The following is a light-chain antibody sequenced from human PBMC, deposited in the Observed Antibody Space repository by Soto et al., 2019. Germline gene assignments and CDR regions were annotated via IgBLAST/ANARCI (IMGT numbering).Light chain of an antibody. J-gene: IGLJ2*01. CDR1: SSNIGAGYD. CDR2: GNS. V-gene: IGLV1-40*01. Sequence: QSVLTQPPSVSGAPGQRVTISCTGSSSNIGAGYDVHWYQQLPGTAPKLLIYGNSNRPSGVPDRLSGSKSGTSASLAITGLQSEDEADYYCQSYDSSLSVVFVGGTKVTVL. CDR3: QSYDSSLSVV.